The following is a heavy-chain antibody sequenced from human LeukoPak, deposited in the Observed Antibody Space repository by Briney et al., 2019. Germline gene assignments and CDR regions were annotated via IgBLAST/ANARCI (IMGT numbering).Heavy chain of an antibody. Sequence: GGSLRLSCAASGFTFDDYAMHWVRQAPGKGLEWVSGISWNSGSIGYADSVKGRFTISRDNAKNSLYLQMNSLRAEDTALYYCAKDIDYGDYRAYYYGMDVWGQGTTVTVS. CDR2: ISWNSGSI. V-gene: IGHV3-9*01. CDR1: GFTFDDYA. J-gene: IGHJ6*02. D-gene: IGHD4-17*01. CDR3: AKDIDYGDYRAYYYGMDV.